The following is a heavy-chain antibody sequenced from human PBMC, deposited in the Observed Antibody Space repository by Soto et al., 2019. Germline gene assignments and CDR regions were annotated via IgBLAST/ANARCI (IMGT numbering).Heavy chain of an antibody. CDR2: IKPDGSDT. J-gene: IGHJ4*02. Sequence: GGSLRLSCTASGFPFSTYWMSWVREAPGKGLEWVANIKPDGSDTYYVDSAKGRFTISRDNAKNSLFLQMDSLRAEDTAVYYCATASRANAYDYVWGQGTLVTVSS. CDR1: GFPFSTYW. V-gene: IGHV3-7*03. CDR3: ATASRANAYDYV. D-gene: IGHD5-12*01.